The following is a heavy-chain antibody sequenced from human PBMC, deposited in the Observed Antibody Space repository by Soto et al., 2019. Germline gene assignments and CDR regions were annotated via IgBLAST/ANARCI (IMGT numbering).Heavy chain of an antibody. CDR1: GFTLSTYS. Sequence: GGSLRLSCAASGFTLSTYSMNWVRQAPGKGLEWVSHISSSGSNIYYADSVRGRFTSSRDNAKNSLFLQMNSLRAEDAAVYYCAREAVPGTALCFDYWGQGTPVTVSS. CDR3: AREAVPGTALCFDY. CDR2: ISSSGSNI. V-gene: IGHV3-48*01. J-gene: IGHJ4*02. D-gene: IGHD6-19*01.